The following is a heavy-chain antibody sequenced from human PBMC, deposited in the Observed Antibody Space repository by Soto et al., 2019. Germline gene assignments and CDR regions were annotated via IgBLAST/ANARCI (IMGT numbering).Heavy chain of an antibody. J-gene: IGHJ6*02. Sequence: GASVKVSCKASGGTFSSYAISWVRQAPGQGLEWMGGIIPIFGTPNYAQKFQGRVTITADESTSTAYMELSSLRSEDTAVYYCARGMNYDYVWGSYRPSGYYYGMDVWGQGTTVTVSS. CDR3: ARGMNYDYVWGSYRPSGYYYGMDV. V-gene: IGHV1-69*13. CDR1: GGTFSSYA. CDR2: IIPIFGTP. D-gene: IGHD3-16*02.